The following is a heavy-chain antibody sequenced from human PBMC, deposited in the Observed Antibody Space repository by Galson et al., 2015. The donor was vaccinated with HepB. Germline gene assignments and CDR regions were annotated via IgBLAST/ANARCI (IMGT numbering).Heavy chain of an antibody. CDR3: ARDSGGYYGSGSPFDY. D-gene: IGHD3-10*01. J-gene: IGHJ4*02. V-gene: IGHV4-30-4*01. Sequence: TLSLTCTVSGGSISSGDYYWSWIRQPPGKGLEWIGYIYYSGSTYYNPSLKSRVTISVDTSKNQFSLKLSSVTAADTAVYYCARDSGGYYGSGSPFDYWGQGTLVTVSS. CDR1: GGSISSGDYY. CDR2: IYYSGST.